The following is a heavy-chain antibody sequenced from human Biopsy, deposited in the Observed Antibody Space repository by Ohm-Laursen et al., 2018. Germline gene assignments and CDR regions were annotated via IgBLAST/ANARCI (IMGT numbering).Heavy chain of an antibody. D-gene: IGHD4-11*01. V-gene: IGHV3-74*01. CDR1: GFTFSNYY. CDR2: IKRDGTTT. Sequence: SRSLSCAASGFTFSNYYMHWVRQAPGKGLLWVSRIKRDGTTTDYAESVKGRFTISRDNAKNTLYLQMNSLRAEDTAVYYCARGGFFAYSTFDYWGQGALVTVSS. CDR3: ARGGFFAYSTFDY. J-gene: IGHJ4*02.